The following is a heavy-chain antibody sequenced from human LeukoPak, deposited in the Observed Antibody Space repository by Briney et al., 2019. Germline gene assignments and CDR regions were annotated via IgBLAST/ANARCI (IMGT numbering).Heavy chain of an antibody. D-gene: IGHD5-24*01. CDR3: ARVEEVATTLPGY. V-gene: IGHV4-34*01. CDR2: INHSGST. Sequence: KTSETLSLTCAVYGGSFSGYYWSWIRQPPGKGLEWIGEINHSGSTNYNPSLKSRITISVNTSKNQFSLKLSSVTAADTAVYYCARVEEVATTLPGYWGQGTLVTVSS. CDR1: GGSFSGYY. J-gene: IGHJ4*02.